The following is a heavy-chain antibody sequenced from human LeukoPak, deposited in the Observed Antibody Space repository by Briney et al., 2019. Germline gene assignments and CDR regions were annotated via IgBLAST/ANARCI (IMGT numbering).Heavy chain of an antibody. CDR3: VRAMAPLDTFNYQYAMDV. Sequence: ASVKVSCKASGGTFSSYAISWVRQAPGQGLEWMGGIIPIFGTANYAQKFQGRVTITADESTSTAYMELSSLRSDDTAVYYCVRAMAPLDTFNYQYAMDVWGQGTMVTVSS. CDR2: IIPIFGTA. J-gene: IGHJ6*02. D-gene: IGHD5-24*01. CDR1: GGTFSSYA. V-gene: IGHV1-69*13.